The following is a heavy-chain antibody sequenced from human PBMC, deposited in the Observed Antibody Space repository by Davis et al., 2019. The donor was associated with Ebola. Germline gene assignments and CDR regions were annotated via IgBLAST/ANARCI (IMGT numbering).Heavy chain of an antibody. J-gene: IGHJ5*02. Sequence: SETLSLTCTVSGGSISSSSYYWGWIRQPPGKGLEWIGSIYYSGSTYYNPSLKSRVTISVDTSKNQFSLKLRSVTAADTAVYYCTRHGYSGSYYGNWFDPWGQGTLLTVSS. V-gene: IGHV4-39*01. CDR1: GGSISSSSYY. D-gene: IGHD1-26*01. CDR2: IYYSGST. CDR3: TRHGYSGSYYGNWFDP.